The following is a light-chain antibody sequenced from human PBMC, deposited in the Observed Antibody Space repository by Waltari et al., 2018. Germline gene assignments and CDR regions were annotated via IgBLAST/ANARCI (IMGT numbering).Light chain of an antibody. CDR2: ENS. CDR1: TRDVGNYNL. Sequence: QSALTQPASVSGSPGQSITISCTGTTRDVGNYNLVSWYQQVPVRAPKLMIYENSRRTSAIPHRFSGSKLGNTASLTLSGLQAEDEADYYCCSFASSRTWVFGGGTKLTVL. J-gene: IGLJ3*02. V-gene: IGLV2-23*01. CDR3: CSFASSRTWV.